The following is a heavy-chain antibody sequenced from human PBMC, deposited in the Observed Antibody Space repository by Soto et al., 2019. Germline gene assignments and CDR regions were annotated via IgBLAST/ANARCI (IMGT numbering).Heavy chain of an antibody. J-gene: IGHJ6*03. D-gene: IGHD4-17*01. Sequence: GGSLRLSCAASGFTFSSYSMNWVRQAPGKGLEWVSYISSSSSTIYYADSVKGRFTISRDNAKNSLYLQMNSLRAEDTAVYYCANYGDYRGGYMDVWGKGTTVTVSS. CDR2: ISSSSSTI. CDR3: ANYGDYRGGYMDV. V-gene: IGHV3-48*01. CDR1: GFTFSSYS.